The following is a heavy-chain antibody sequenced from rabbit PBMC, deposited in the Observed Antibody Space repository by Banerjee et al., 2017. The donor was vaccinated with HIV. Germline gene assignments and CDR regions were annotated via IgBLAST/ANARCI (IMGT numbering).Heavy chain of an antibody. CDR2: IWTASTGTT. D-gene: IGHD4-2*01. V-gene: IGHV1S45*01. CDR3: AKNAGVIGWNFGL. CDR1: GFSFSSSYD. J-gene: IGHJ4*01. Sequence: QEQLEESGGDLVKPGGTLTLTCKASGFSFSSSYDMCWVRQAPGKGLEWIACIWTASTGTTYYASWAKGRFTISETSSTTVTLQMTSLTAADTATYFCAKNAGVIGWNFGLWGPGTLVTVS.